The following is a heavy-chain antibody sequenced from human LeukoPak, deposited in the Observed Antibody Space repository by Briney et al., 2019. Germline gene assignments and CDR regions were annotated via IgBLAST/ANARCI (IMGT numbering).Heavy chain of an antibody. J-gene: IGHJ3*02. CDR1: GFTFSSNW. CDR2: INEDGSTT. V-gene: IGHV3-74*01. Sequence: PGGSLRLSCAASGFTFSSNWMHWVRQAPGKGLVWVSRINEDGSTTNYADSVRGRFTISRDDANNTLHLQMSSLRAEDTAVYYCARALTGTRNAFDIWGPGTMVTVSS. D-gene: IGHD1-20*01. CDR3: ARALTGTRNAFDI.